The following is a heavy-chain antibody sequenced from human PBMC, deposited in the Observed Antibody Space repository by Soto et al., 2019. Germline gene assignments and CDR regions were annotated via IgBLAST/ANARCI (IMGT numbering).Heavy chain of an antibody. CDR2: INSDGGRE. CDR3: VKQDDYGSDPLDY. J-gene: IGHJ4*02. V-gene: IGHV3-64D*06. CDR1: GFTFNTYS. Sequence: GGSLRLSCSASGFTFNTYSMHWVRQAPGKGLEYVSAINSDGGREYYADSVKGRFTVSRDNSKNTLYLQMSSLRVEDTAVYYCVKQDDYGSDPLDYWGQGTLVTVSS. D-gene: IGHD3-10*01.